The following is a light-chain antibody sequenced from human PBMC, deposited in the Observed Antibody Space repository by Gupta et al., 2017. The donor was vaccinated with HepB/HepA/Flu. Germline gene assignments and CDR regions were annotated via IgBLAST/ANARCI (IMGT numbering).Light chain of an antibody. J-gene: IGKJ2*01. CDR3: QQYDELPYT. CDR2: DAS. V-gene: IGKV3-20*01. Sequence: EILLTQSPGTLSLSPGERVTLSCRASQSLNSNSLAWYQQKSGQAPRLLISDASSRATGIPDRFRGSGSGTDFTLTINRLAPEDFALYSCQQYDELPYTFGQGTKLEI. CDR1: QSLNSNS.